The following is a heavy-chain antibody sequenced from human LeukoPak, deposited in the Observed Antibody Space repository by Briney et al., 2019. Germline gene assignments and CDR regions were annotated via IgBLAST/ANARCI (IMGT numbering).Heavy chain of an antibody. D-gene: IGHD1-1*01. Sequence: GGSLRLSCAASGFTFSSYAMSWVRQAPEKGLEWVSAISGSGGSTYYADSVKGRFTISRDNSKNTLYLQMNSLRAEDTAVYYCAKDQYNWNSYDAFDIWGQGTMVTVSS. V-gene: IGHV3-23*01. CDR1: GFTFSSYA. CDR3: AKDQYNWNSYDAFDI. CDR2: ISGSGGST. J-gene: IGHJ3*02.